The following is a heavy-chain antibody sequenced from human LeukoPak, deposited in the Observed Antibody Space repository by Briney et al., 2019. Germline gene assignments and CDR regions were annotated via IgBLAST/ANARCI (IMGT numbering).Heavy chain of an antibody. Sequence: GGSPRPSCAASGFTFSSYAMSWVRQAPGKGLEWVSAISGSGGSTYYADSVKGRFTISRDNSKNTLCLEMNSLRAEDTAVYYCANLKYSSGGFFDYWGHGDLVTVSS. J-gene: IGHJ4*01. V-gene: IGHV3-23*01. CDR2: ISGSGGST. CDR3: ANLKYSSGGFFDY. CDR1: GFTFSSYA. D-gene: IGHD6-25*01.